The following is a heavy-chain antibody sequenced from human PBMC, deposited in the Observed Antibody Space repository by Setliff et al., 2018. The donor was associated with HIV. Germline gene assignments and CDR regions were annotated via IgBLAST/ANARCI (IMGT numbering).Heavy chain of an antibody. CDR3: AREQRRRSDYDDTLYNYYMDV. CDR2: INHSGST. Sequence: SETLSLTCAVYGGSFSGYYWSWIRQPPGKGLEWIGEINHSGSTNYNMSLWSRVTISLDASRNQFSLELISVTAADTAVYFCAREQRRRSDYDDTLYNYYMDVWGKGTTVTVSS. CDR1: GGSFSGYY. D-gene: IGHD3-22*01. J-gene: IGHJ6*03. V-gene: IGHV4-34*01.